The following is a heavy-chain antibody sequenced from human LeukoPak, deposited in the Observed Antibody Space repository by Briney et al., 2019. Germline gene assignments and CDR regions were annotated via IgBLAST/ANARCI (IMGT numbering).Heavy chain of an antibody. CDR1: GGSISSSSYY. CDR2: IYYSGST. CDR3: ARDRPRLRGYSYGYYYYMDV. D-gene: IGHD5-18*01. Sequence: SETLSLTCTVSGGSISSSSYYWGWIRQPPEKGLEWIGNIYYSGSTYYNPSLKSRVTISVDTSKNQFSLKLSSVTAADTAVYYCARDRPRLRGYSYGYYYYMDVWGKGTTVTVSS. V-gene: IGHV4-39*07. J-gene: IGHJ6*03.